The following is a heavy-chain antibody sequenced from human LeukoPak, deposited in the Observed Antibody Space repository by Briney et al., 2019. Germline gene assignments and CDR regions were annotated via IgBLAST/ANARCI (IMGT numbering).Heavy chain of an antibody. V-gene: IGHV3-33*01. CDR3: TRYNNDHFDY. Sequence: GGPLRLSCAGSGFTFGGYGMHRFRQTPGKGLEWVAVIAYDGSRAFYADSVKGRFTISRDNSKNTMSVQMDDLRAEDTAVYYCTRYNNDHFDYWGQGTLVTVSS. CDR1: GFTFGGYG. J-gene: IGHJ4*02. CDR2: IAYDGSRA. D-gene: IGHD1-14*01.